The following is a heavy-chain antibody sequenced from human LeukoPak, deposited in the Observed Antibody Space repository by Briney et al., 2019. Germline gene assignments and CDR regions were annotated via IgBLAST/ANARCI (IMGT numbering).Heavy chain of an antibody. D-gene: IGHD3-10*01. V-gene: IGHV3-48*03. CDR3: ARVNYYGSGSYYPLASGPYYFDY. CDR1: GFTFSSYE. J-gene: IGHJ4*02. Sequence: GGSLRLSCAASGFTFSSYEMNWVRQAPGKGLEWVSYISSSGSTIYYADSVKGRFTISRDNAKNSLYLQMNSLRAEDTAVYYCARVNYYGSGSYYPLASGPYYFDYWGQGTLVTVSS. CDR2: ISSSGSTI.